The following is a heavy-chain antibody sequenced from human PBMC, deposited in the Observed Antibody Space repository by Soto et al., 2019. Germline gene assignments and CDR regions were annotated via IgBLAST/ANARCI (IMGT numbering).Heavy chain of an antibody. J-gene: IGHJ6*02. CDR2: ISYDGSNK. CDR1: GFTFSSYG. D-gene: IGHD2-15*01. CDR3: AKAVAATHSEGYYGMDV. V-gene: IGHV3-30*18. Sequence: QVQLVESGGGVVQPGRSLRLSCAASGFTFSSYGMHWVRQAPGKGLEWVAVISYDGSNKYYADSVKGRFTISRDNSKNTLYLQMNSLRAEDTVVYYCAKAVAATHSEGYYGMDVWGQGTTVTVSS.